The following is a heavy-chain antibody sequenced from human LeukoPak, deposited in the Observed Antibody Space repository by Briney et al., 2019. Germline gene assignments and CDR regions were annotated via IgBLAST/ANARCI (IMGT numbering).Heavy chain of an antibody. Sequence: KSSETLSLTCTVAGGFISSYYWSWIRQPPGKGLEWIGNIYDSVGTNYNPSLKSRVTISVDTSRNHCSLKLSSVTAADTAVYSCARQSISGSALSYFDNWGHGALVKVSS. J-gene: IGHJ4*01. V-gene: IGHV4-59*01. CDR3: ARQSISGSALSYFDN. D-gene: IGHD3-22*01. CDR2: IYDSVGT. CDR1: GGFISSYY.